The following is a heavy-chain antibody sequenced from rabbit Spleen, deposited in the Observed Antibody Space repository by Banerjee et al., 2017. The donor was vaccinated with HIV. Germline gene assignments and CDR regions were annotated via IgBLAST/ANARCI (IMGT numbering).Heavy chain of an antibody. Sequence: ELVESGGGLVQPGESLKLSCKASGIDFSSFGWNWVRQAPGKGLEWIACFYTGSGSTYYASWAKGRFTISKTSSTTVTLQMTSLTAADTATYFCARGSAAMTMVITGFYFNLWGPGTLVTVS. CDR1: GIDFSSFGW. CDR3: ARGSAAMTMVITGFYFNL. CDR2: FYTGSGST. J-gene: IGHJ4*01. D-gene: IGHD2-1*01. V-gene: IGHV1S45*01.